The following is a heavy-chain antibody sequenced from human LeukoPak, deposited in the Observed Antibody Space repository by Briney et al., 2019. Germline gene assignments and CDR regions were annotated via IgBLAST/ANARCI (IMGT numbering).Heavy chain of an antibody. CDR1: GYSFTTYW. CDR2: IYPGDSHT. Sequence: GESLKISCKASGYSFTTYWIGWVRQMPGKGLEWMGIIYPGDSHTRYSPSFQGQVTISADESINTAYLQWSSLKASDTAIYYCATQGQKRYAFDIWGQGTMVTVSS. CDR3: ATQGQKRYAFDI. J-gene: IGHJ3*02. V-gene: IGHV5-51*01.